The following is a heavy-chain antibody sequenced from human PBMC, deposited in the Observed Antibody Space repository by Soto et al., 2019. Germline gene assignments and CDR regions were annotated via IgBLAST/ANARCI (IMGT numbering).Heavy chain of an antibody. D-gene: IGHD3-3*01. CDR3: AREPGIPGRFWYFDL. CDR1: GYKFTDYY. V-gene: IGHV1-2*04. J-gene: IGHJ2*01. Sequence: QVLLVQSGAEVKKPGASVKVSCKASGYKFTDYYIHWVRQAPGHGPEWMGWVNPKRGDAVYAQKFQGWVTMTRDTASTTAYMEMNKLNSDDSAIYYCAREPGIPGRFWYFDLWGHGTLITVSS. CDR2: VNPKRGDA.